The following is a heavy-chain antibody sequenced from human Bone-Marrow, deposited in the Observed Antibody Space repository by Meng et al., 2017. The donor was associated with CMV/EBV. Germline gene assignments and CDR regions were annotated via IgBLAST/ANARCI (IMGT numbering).Heavy chain of an antibody. CDR3: ARDLHGWGTYVY. V-gene: IGHV3-53*05. CDR2: IYSGGST. J-gene: IGHJ4*02. D-gene: IGHD3-10*01. CDR1: GFTVSSNY. Sequence: GSLRLSCAASGFTVSSNYMSWVRQAPGKGLEWVSVIYSGGSTYYADSVKGRFTISRDNSKNTLYLQMNSLRAEDTAVYYCARDLHGWGTYVYWGQGILVTVSS.